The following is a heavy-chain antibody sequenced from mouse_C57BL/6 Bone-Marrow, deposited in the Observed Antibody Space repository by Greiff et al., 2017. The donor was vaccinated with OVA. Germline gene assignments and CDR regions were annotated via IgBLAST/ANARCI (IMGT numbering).Heavy chain of an antibody. V-gene: IGHV1-55*01. CDR1: GYTFTSYW. D-gene: IGHD2-4*01. Sequence: QVQLQQPGAELVKPGASVKMSCKASGYTFTSYWITWVKQRPGQGLEWIGDIYPGSGSTNYNEKFKSKATLTVDTSSRTAYMQLSSLTSEDSAVYYCADYDYDEGAMDYWGQGTSVTVSS. CDR2: IYPGSGST. CDR3: ADYDYDEGAMDY. J-gene: IGHJ4*01.